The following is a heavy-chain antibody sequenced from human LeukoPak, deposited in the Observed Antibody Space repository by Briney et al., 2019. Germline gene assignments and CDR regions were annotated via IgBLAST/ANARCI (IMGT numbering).Heavy chain of an antibody. D-gene: IGHD6-13*01. CDR2: ISYSGST. V-gene: IGHV4-30-4*07. Sequence: SQTLSLTCAVSGGSISSGGYSWSWIRQPPGKGLELIGYISYSGSTNYNPSLKSRVIISADTSKNQFSLKLSSVTAADTAVYYCARGLYSSSWPDAFDIWGQGTMVTVSS. CDR1: GGSISSGGYS. CDR3: ARGLYSSSWPDAFDI. J-gene: IGHJ3*02.